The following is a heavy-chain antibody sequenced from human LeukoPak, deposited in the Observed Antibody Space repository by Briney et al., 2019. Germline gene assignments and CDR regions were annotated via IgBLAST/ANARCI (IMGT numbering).Heavy chain of an antibody. CDR1: GFTFGKYW. J-gene: IGHJ6*02. CDR3: GKDLSRDDYYGMDV. V-gene: IGHV3-30-3*01. CDR2: ISYDGSNK. D-gene: IGHD3-3*02. Sequence: PGGSLRLSCVASGFTFGKYWMSWVRQAPGKGLEWVAVISYDGSNKYYADSVKGRFTISRDNSKNTLYLQMNSLRAEDTAVYYCGKDLSRDDYYGMDVWGQGTTVTVSS.